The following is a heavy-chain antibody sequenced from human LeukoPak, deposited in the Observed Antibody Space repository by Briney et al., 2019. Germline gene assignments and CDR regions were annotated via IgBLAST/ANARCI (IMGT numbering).Heavy chain of an antibody. CDR3: ARDRSGYDHIGML. V-gene: IGHV3-21*01. J-gene: IGHJ4*02. Sequence: GGSLRLSCAASGFTFSSYSMNWVRQAPGNGLEWVSSISSSSSYIYYADSVKGRFTISRDNAKNSLYLQMNSLRAEDTAVYYCARDRSGYDHIGMLWGQGTLVTVSS. CDR1: GFTFSSYS. D-gene: IGHD5-12*01. CDR2: ISSSSSYI.